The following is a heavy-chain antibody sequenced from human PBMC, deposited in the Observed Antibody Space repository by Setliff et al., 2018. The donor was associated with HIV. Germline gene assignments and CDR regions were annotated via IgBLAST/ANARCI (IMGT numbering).Heavy chain of an antibody. CDR1: GFTVSTYY. Sequence: PGGSLRLSCAASGFTVSTYYMSWVRQAPGKGLEWISTIYSGGDTYHADSVKGRVTLSRDNSKNTLYLQMNGLRPEDTAVYYCARVRLYNTALDYWGQGTLVTVSS. V-gene: IGHV3-66*02. CDR2: IYSGGDT. J-gene: IGHJ4*02. CDR3: ARVRLYNTALDY. D-gene: IGHD3-3*01.